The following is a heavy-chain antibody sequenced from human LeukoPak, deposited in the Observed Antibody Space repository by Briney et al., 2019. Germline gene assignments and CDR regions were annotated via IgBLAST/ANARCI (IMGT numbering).Heavy chain of an antibody. CDR1: GFTFSSYG. CDR2: IRYDGSNK. V-gene: IGHV3-30*02. J-gene: IGHJ4*02. D-gene: IGHD3-10*01. CDR3: AKDLSKGLLYRRGMYYFDY. Sequence: HPGGSLRLSCAASGFTFSSYGMHWVRQAPGKGLEWVAFIRYDGSNKYYADSVKGRFTISRDNSKNTLYLQMNSLRAEDTAVYYCAKDLSKGLLYRRGMYYFDYWGQGTLVTVSS.